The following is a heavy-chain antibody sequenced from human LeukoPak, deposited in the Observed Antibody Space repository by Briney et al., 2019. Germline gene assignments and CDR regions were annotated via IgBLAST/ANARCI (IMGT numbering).Heavy chain of an antibody. CDR2: IYYSGST. D-gene: IGHD3-10*01. CDR1: GGSFSGYY. J-gene: IGHJ4*02. CDR3: ARAHIYGSSDY. Sequence: PSETLSLTCAVYGGSFSGYYWSWIRQPPGKGLEWIGYIYYSGSTYYNPSLKSRVTISVDTSKNQFSLKLSSVTAADTAVYYCARAHIYGSSDYWGQGTLVTVSS. V-gene: IGHV4-34*09.